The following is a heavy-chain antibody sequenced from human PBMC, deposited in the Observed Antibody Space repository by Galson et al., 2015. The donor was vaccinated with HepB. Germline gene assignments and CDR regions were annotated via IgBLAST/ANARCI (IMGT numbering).Heavy chain of an antibody. CDR2: ILYDGRKT. CDR1: GFTLSSYA. J-gene: IGHJ4*02. CDR3: ARAYPGGYCSNGVCYTGTYFDY. D-gene: IGHD2-8*01. Sequence: SLRLSCAASGFTLSSYAMHWVRQAPGEGLEWVAVILYDGRKTYYAGSVRGRFTISRDNPDNTLYLQMNSLRAEDTAVYYCARAYPGGYCSNGVCYTGTYFDYWGQGTLVTVSS. V-gene: IGHV3-30*04.